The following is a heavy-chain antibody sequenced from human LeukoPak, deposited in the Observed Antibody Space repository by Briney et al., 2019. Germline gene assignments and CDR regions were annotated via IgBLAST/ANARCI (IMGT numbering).Heavy chain of an antibody. CDR3: AREEHYRRYFAL. D-gene: IGHD3-16*02. V-gene: IGHV3-20*04. Sequence: GGSLRLSCAASGFTFDDYSMYWVRQAPGRGLEWVALITRDGENTYYADSVKGRFTISRDNSKNTLYLQMNTLRAEDTSVYFCAREEHYRRYFALWGRGTLVTVSS. CDR2: ITRDGENT. J-gene: IGHJ2*01. CDR1: GFTFDDYS.